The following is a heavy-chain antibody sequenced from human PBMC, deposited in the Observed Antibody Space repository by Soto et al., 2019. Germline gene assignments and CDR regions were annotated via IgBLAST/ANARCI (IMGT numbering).Heavy chain of an antibody. CDR3: AASIFYYGMDV. J-gene: IGHJ6*02. Sequence: GESLKLSCKGSGYTFTNYWIGWVRQMPGKGPEWMGTIYPGDSDTKYNPSFQGQVTISADKSITTTYLQWSSLKASDTAIYYCAASIFYYGMDVWGQGTTVTVSS. V-gene: IGHV5-51*01. CDR1: GYTFTNYW. CDR2: IYPGDSDT.